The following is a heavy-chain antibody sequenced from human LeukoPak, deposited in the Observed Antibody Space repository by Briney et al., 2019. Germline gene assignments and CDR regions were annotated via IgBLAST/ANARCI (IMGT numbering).Heavy chain of an antibody. V-gene: IGHV4-39*01. CDR1: GGSISSNTYD. CDR2: IHYTGST. Sequence: PSETLSLTCAVSGGSISSNTYDWGWIRQPPGLGLEWIGSIHYTGSTYYNPSLKSRVTVSVDTSKNQLSLKLTSVTASDTAVYYCARHRSNRVFPSSHIWGQGTMVAVSS. CDR3: ARHRSNRVFPSSHI. J-gene: IGHJ3*02. D-gene: IGHD3-10*01.